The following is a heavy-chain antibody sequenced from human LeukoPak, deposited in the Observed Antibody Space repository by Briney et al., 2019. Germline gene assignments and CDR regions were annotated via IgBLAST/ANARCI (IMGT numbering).Heavy chain of an antibody. CDR1: GYTFTSYD. V-gene: IGHV1-8*01. D-gene: IGHD4-17*01. CDR2: MNPNSGNT. Sequence: GASVKVSCKASGYTFTSYDINWVRQATGQGLEWMGWMNPNSGNTGYTQKFQGRVTMTRNTSISTAYMELSSLRSEDTAVYYCARGLNHYYGDYVGHWGQGTLVTVSS. J-gene: IGHJ5*02. CDR3: ARGLNHYYGDYVGH.